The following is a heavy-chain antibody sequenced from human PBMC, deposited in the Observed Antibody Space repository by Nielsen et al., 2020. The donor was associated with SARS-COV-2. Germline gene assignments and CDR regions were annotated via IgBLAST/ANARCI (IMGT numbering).Heavy chain of an antibody. V-gene: IGHV1-3*01. CDR2: INAGNGNT. CDR3: ARVSSTIHWFDP. D-gene: IGHD2-2*01. CDR1: GYTFTSYA. J-gene: IGHJ5*02. Sequence: ASVKVSCKASGYTFTSYAMHWVRQAPGQRLEWMGWINAGNGNTKYSQKFQGRVTITRDTSASTAYMELSSLRSEDTAVYYCARVSSTIHWFDPWGQGTLVTVSS.